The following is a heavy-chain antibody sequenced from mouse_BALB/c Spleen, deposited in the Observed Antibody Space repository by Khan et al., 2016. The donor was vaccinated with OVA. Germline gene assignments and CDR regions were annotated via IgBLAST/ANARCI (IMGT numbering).Heavy chain of an antibody. D-gene: IGHD1-1*01. CDR3: TRGNYYGYYSEY. J-gene: IGHJ2*01. Sequence: EVQLVESGPGLVKPSQSLFLTCTVTGYSITSNYAWNWIRQFPGNKLEWMGYISYSDSTSYNPSLKSRISIIRDTSQNQFVLQSNSVSTEDTATYYGTRGNYYGYYSEYWGQGTTLTVSS. CDR1: GYSITSNYA. V-gene: IGHV3-2*02. CDR2: ISYSDST.